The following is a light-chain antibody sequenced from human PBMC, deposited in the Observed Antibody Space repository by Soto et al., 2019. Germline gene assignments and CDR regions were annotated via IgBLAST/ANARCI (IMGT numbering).Light chain of an antibody. V-gene: IGLV1-44*01. CDR2: SNN. CDR1: SSNIGSNT. J-gene: IGLJ1*01. CDR3: AAWDDSLNACYV. Sequence: QSVLTQPPSASGTPGQMVTISCSGSSSNIGSNTVNWYQQLPGTAPKLLIYSNNQRPSGVPDRFSGSKSGTSASLAITGLQSEDEADYYCAAWDDSLNACYVFGTGTKVTVL.